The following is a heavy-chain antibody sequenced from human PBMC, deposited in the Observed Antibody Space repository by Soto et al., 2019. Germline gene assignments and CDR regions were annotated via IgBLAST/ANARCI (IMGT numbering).Heavy chain of an antibody. CDR3: ARDYSSTSYGFDS. D-gene: IGHD6-13*01. CDR2: IYYDGSNE. J-gene: IGHJ4*02. Sequence: GGSLRLSCAASGFTFSSHGMHWVRQAPGKELEWVAVIYYDGSNEYYADSVKGRFTISRDNSKNTLYLQMNSLRAEDTAVYYCARDYSSTSYGFDSWGQGTLVTVSS. CDR1: GFTFSSHG. V-gene: IGHV3-33*01.